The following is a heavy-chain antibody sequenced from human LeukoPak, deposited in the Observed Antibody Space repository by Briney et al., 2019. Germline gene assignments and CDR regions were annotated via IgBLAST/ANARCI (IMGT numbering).Heavy chain of an antibody. V-gene: IGHV3-33*08. CDR3: ARLGYYYDSSGYYGLSDAFDI. CDR1: GFTFSSYS. Sequence: PGGSLRLSCAASGFTFSSYSMNWVRQAPGKGLEWVAVIWYDGSNKYYADSVKGRFTISRDNSKNTLYLQMNSLRAEDTAVYYCARLGYYYDSSGYYGLSDAFDIWGQGTMVTVSS. J-gene: IGHJ3*02. CDR2: IWYDGSNK. D-gene: IGHD3-22*01.